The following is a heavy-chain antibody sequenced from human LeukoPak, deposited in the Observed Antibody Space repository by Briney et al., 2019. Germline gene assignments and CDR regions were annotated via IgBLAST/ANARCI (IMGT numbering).Heavy chain of an antibody. CDR2: INHSGST. CDR1: GGSFSGYY. V-gene: IGHV4-34*01. J-gene: IGHJ6*02. Sequence: PSETLSLTCAVYGGSFSGYYWSWIRQPPGKGLEWIGEINHSGSTNYNPSLKSRVTISVDTSKNQFSLKLSSVTAADTAVYYCAREFDPLLFPPIYGMDVWGQGTTVTVSS. CDR3: AREFDPLLFPPIYGMDV. D-gene: IGHD3-10*01.